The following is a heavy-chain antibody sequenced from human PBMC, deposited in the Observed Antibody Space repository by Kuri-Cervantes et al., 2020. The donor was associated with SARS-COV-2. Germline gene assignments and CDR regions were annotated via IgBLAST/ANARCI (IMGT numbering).Heavy chain of an antibody. V-gene: IGHV3-74*01. CDR2: INSDGSST. CDR3: VRVRGLLWFGEGRNAFGI. Sequence: GGSLRLSCAASGFTFSSYWMHWVRQAPGKGLVWVSRINSDGSSTSYADSLRGRFTVSRDFSKDTLYLQMNSLTSDDTAMYYCVRVRGLLWFGEGRNAFGIWGQGTMVTVSS. J-gene: IGHJ3*02. D-gene: IGHD3-10*01. CDR1: GFTFSSYW.